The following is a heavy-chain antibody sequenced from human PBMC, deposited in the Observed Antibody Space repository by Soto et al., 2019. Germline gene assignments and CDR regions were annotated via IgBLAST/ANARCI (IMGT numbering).Heavy chain of an antibody. V-gene: IGHV4-31*03. J-gene: IGHJ3*02. Sequence: QVQLQESGPGLVKPSQTLSLTCTVSGGSISSGGYYWSWIRQHPGKGLEWIGYIYYSGSTYYNPSLQSRVTISVDTSKTQFSLKLSSVTAADTAVHYCARDRVVAATRDAFDIWGQGTMVTVSS. CDR3: ARDRVVAATRDAFDI. CDR2: IYYSGST. CDR1: GGSISSGGYY. D-gene: IGHD2-15*01.